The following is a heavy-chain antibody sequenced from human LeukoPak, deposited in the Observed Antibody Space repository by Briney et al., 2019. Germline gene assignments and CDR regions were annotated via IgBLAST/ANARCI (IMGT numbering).Heavy chain of an antibody. D-gene: IGHD3-3*01. CDR3: ARLELFGVVNYYYMDI. Sequence: ASVKVSCKSSGYTFTSYDINGVRQPTGQGLEWMRWMHPNSGISGYAQKFQGRVTMTRNTSISTAYMELSSLRSEDTAVYYCARLELFGVVNYYYMDIWGKGTTVTVSS. J-gene: IGHJ6*03. CDR1: GYTFTSYD. CDR2: MHPNSGIS. V-gene: IGHV1-8*01.